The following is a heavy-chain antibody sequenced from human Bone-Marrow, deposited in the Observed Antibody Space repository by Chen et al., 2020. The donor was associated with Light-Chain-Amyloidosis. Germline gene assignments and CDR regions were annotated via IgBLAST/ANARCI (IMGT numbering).Heavy chain of an antibody. Sequence: EVQLVESGGGVVRPGGSLRLSCAASGFTFDNFGMNWVRQGPGKGLGWVSGISWNGGRTGYSESVKGRFTISRDNAKNSLYLQMNSLRPEDTAFYYCVRAAEGGTYLEGIDHWGQGTLVTVSP. D-gene: IGHD1-26*01. V-gene: IGHV3-20*04. J-gene: IGHJ4*02. CDR2: ISWNGGRT. CDR1: GFTFDNFG. CDR3: VRAAEGGTYLEGIDH.